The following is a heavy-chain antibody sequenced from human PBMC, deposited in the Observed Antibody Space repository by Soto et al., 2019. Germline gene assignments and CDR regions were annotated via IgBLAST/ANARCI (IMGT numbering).Heavy chain of an antibody. Sequence: GGSLRLSCATSGFTSSSYEMNWVRQAPGKGLEWVSYISSSGSTIYYADSVKGRFTISRDNAKNSLYLQMDSLRAEDTAVYYCARDQEAGSFFPYYYGMDVWGQGTTVTVYS. CDR3: ARDQEAGSFFPYYYGMDV. CDR1: GFTSSSYE. CDR2: ISSSGSTI. J-gene: IGHJ6*02. D-gene: IGHD6-13*01. V-gene: IGHV3-48*03.